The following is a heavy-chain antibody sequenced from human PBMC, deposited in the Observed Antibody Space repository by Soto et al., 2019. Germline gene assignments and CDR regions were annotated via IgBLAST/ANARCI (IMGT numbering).Heavy chain of an antibody. D-gene: IGHD3-9*01. V-gene: IGHV3-33*01. CDR1: GFTFSSYG. Sequence: GGSLRLSCAASGFTFSSYGMHWVRQAPGKGLEWVAVIWYDGSNKYYADSVKGRFTISRDNSKNTLYLQMNSLRAEDTAVYYCAREGASDILTGYYGEYYYYYGMDVWGQGTTVTVSS. CDR2: IWYDGSNK. CDR3: AREGASDILTGYYGEYYYYYGMDV. J-gene: IGHJ6*02.